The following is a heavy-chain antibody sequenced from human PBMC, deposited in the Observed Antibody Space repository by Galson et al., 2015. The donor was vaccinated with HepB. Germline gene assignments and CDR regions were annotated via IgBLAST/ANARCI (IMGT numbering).Heavy chain of an antibody. D-gene: IGHD6-13*01. CDR2: ITSDGGET. CDR3: VKDSNLMSIGIAED. Sequence: SLRLSCAASGFSPFAYAMSWVRQVPGKGLEWVSTITSDGGETFYINSVKGRFIISRDNFRHTLYLQMNGLRAEDSAIYYCVKDSNLMSIGIAEDWGQGTLVTVSS. V-gene: IGHV3-23*01. J-gene: IGHJ4*02. CDR1: GFSPFAYA.